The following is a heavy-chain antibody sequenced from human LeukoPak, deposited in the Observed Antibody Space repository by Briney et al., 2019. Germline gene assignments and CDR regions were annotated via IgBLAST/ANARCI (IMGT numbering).Heavy chain of an antibody. J-gene: IGHJ4*02. CDR1: GGSISSYY. CDR3: ARAGAGGGDFDY. V-gene: IGHV4-59*01. CDR2: IYYSGST. D-gene: IGHD2-21*01. Sequence: PSETLSLTCTVSGGSISSYYWSWIRQPPGKGLEWIGYIYYSGSTYYNPSLKSRVTISVDTSKNQFSLRLNSVTAADTAVYYCARAGAGGGDFDYWGQGTLVTVSS.